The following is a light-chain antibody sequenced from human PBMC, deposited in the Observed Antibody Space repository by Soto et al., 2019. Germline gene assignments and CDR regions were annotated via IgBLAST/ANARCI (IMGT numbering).Light chain of an antibody. Sequence: EIVMTQSPATLSVSPGERATLSCRASQSVSSNLAWYQQKPGKAPRLLIYGASTRATGIPARFSGSGSGTEFTLTISSLQSEDFAVYYCQPYNNWPSITFGQGTRLEIK. CDR2: GAS. CDR3: QPYNNWPSIT. V-gene: IGKV3-15*01. J-gene: IGKJ5*01. CDR1: QSVSSN.